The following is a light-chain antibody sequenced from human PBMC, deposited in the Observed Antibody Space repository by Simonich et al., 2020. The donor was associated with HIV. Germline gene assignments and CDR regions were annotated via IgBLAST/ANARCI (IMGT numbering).Light chain of an antibody. J-gene: IGKJ2*01. V-gene: IGKV4-1*01. CDR2: WAS. CDR1: QSVLYNSNNKNY. Sequence: DIVMTQSPDSLAVSLGERATIKCKSSQSVLYNSNNKNYLVWYQQKPGQPPKLLISWASTRESGVPDRFSGSGSGTEFTLTISSLQPDDFATYYCQQYNSYSPYIFGQGTKLEIK. CDR3: QQYNSYSPYI.